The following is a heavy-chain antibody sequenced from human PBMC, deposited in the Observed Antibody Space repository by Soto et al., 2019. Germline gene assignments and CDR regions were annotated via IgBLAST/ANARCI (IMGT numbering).Heavy chain of an antibody. Sequence: LSLTCTVSGGSISSGKYYWSWIRQPPGKGLEWIGYIFYSGGTSYNPSLKSRLTMSVDTSKNQFSLKLSSVTAADTAVYYCARGGNYYASRTYYGLDVWSQGTTVTVSS. CDR3: ARGGNYYASRTYYGLDV. V-gene: IGHV4-30-4*01. CDR2: IFYSGGT. J-gene: IGHJ6*02. CDR1: GGSISSGKYY. D-gene: IGHD3-22*01.